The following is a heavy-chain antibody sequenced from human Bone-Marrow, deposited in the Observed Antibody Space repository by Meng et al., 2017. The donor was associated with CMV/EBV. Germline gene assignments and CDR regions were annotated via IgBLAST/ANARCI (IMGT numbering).Heavy chain of an antibody. J-gene: IGHJ4*02. CDR2: IYWNDAK. CDR3: ARPFYFDSSCYFFDY. V-gene: IGHV2-5*01. Sequence: SGPTLVQPTQTLTLPLTFSGFSLSTSRVGVGWIRQPPGKALEWLALIYWNDAKRYSPSLKSRLTITNDTSKNQVVLTMTNMDPVDTATYYCARPFYFDSSCYFFDYWGQGTLVTVSS. D-gene: IGHD3-22*01. CDR1: GFSLSTSRVG.